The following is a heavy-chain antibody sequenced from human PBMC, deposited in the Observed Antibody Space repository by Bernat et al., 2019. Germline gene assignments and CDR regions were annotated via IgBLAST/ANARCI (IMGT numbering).Heavy chain of an antibody. CDR3: ARDLVVRAAAGLDP. D-gene: IGHD6-13*01. Sequence: QVQLVESGGGVVQPGRSLRLSCAASGFTFSSYAMHWVRQAPDKGLEWVAVISYDGSNKYYADSVKGRFTISRDNSKNTLYLQMNSLRAEDTAVYYCARDLVVRAAAGLDPWGQGTLVTVSS. CDR2: ISYDGSNK. J-gene: IGHJ5*02. CDR1: GFTFSSYA. V-gene: IGHV3-30*01.